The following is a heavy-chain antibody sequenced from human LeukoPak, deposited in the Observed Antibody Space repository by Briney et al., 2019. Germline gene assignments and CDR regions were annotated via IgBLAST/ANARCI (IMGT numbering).Heavy chain of an antibody. D-gene: IGHD2-21*01. J-gene: IGHJ4*02. CDR3: AKDFRIGYSAHFDY. CDR2: MSYDGKNK. CDR1: GFTFRNYV. V-gene: IGHV3-30*04. Sequence: RGSLRLSCAASGFTFRNYVIHWVRQAPGKGLEWVAVMSYDGKNKYYADAVKGRFTISRDNSKNTVYLQMDSLRGEDTAVYYCAKDFRIGYSAHFDYWGQGALVTVSS.